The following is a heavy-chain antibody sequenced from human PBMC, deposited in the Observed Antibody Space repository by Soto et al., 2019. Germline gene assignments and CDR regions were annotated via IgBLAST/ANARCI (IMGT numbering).Heavy chain of an antibody. CDR1: GGTFSSYA. CDR3: ARLRVATIHYYDYGMDV. Sequence: QVQLVQSGAEVKKPGSSVKVSCKAPGGTFSSYAISWVRQAPGQGLEWMGGIIPVVGTANYAQKFQGRVTIAADKATSTADMGRSSRRAEDKAGDYWARLRVATIHYYDYGMDVWGQGTTVTVSS. CDR2: IIPVVGTA. J-gene: IGHJ6*02. D-gene: IGHD5-12*01. V-gene: IGHV1-69*06.